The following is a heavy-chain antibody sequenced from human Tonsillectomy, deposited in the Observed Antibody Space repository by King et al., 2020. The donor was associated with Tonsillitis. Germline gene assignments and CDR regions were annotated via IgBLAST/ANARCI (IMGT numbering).Heavy chain of an antibody. V-gene: IGHV4-34*01. D-gene: IGHD3-10*01. J-gene: IGHJ5*02. CDR3: ARGKTVTMVRGERGWFDP. CDR1: GGSFSGYY. Sequence: VQLQQWGAGLLKPSEPLSLTCAVYGGSFSGYYWSWIRQPPGKGLEWIGEINHSGSTNYNPSLKSRVTISVDTSKNQFSLKLSSVTAADTAVYYCARGKTVTMVRGERGWFDPWGQGTLVTVSS. CDR2: INHSGST.